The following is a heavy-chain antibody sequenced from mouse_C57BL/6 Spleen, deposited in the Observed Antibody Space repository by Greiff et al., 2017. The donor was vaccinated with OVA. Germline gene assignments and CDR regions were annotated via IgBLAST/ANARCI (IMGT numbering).Heavy chain of an antibody. CDR2: IDPSDSYT. Sequence: QVQLQQPGAELVMPGASVKLSCKASGYTFTSYWMHWVKQRPGQGLEWIGEIDPSDSYTNYNQKFKGKSTLTVDKSSSTAYMQLSSLTSEDSAVYYCARSGTTVVESYFDYWGQGTTLTVSS. CDR1: GYTFTSYW. D-gene: IGHD1-1*01. CDR3: ARSGTTVVESYFDY. J-gene: IGHJ2*01. V-gene: IGHV1-69*01.